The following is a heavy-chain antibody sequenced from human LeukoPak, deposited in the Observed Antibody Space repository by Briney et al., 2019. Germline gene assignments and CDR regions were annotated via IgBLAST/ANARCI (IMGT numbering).Heavy chain of an antibody. CDR3: ARADHRLGEGFDY. D-gene: IGHD3-16*01. CDR1: GYTFTSYA. Sequence: GASVKVSCKASGYTFTSYAMHWVRQAPGQRLEWMGWINAGNGNTKYSQEFQGRVTITRDTSTSTAYMELRSLRSDDTAVYYCARADHRLGEGFDYWGQGTLVTVSS. J-gene: IGHJ4*02. V-gene: IGHV1-3*01. CDR2: INAGNGNT.